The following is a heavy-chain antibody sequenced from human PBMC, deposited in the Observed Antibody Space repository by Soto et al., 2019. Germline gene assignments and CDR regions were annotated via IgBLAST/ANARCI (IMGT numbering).Heavy chain of an antibody. V-gene: IGHV2-5*02. D-gene: IGHD3-22*01. Sequence: QITLKESGPPLVKPTQTLTLTCTFSGFSLSTSGVGVGWIRQPPGKALEWLALIYWDDDKRYSPSLKSRLTITKDTSKNQVVLTMTNMDPVDTATYYCARLPRYSSGYPEYFQHWGQGTLVTVSS. CDR1: GFSLSTSGVG. CDR3: ARLPRYSSGYPEYFQH. CDR2: IYWDDDK. J-gene: IGHJ1*01.